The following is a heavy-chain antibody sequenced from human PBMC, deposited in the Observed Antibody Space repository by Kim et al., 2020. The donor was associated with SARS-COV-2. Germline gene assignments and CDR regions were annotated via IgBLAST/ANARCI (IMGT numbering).Heavy chain of an antibody. V-gene: IGHV4-34*01. CDR2: INHSGST. J-gene: IGHJ6*02. CDR3: ARGVAAAGYNYYYYYGMDV. Sequence: SETLSLTCAVYGGSFSGYYWSWIRQPPGKGLEWIGEINHSGSTNYNPSLKSRVTISVDTSKNQFSLKLSSVTAADTAVYYCARGVAAAGYNYYYYYGMDVWGQGTTVTVSS. CDR1: GGSFSGYY. D-gene: IGHD6-13*01.